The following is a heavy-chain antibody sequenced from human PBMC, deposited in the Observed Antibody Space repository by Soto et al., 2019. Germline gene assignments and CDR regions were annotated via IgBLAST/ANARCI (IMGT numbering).Heavy chain of an antibody. Sequence: VQLLESGGGLVPPGGSLRISCEASGYTFSNYAMSWVRQAPGKGLEWVSTIRGNGDGTYYADSVKGRFTISRDNSKNTLSLQMNSLRVEDTALYYCAAAGAGTFDLWGQGTMVTVSS. J-gene: IGHJ3*01. CDR2: IRGNGDGT. CDR1: GYTFSNYA. V-gene: IGHV3-23*01. D-gene: IGHD3-10*01. CDR3: AAAGAGTFDL.